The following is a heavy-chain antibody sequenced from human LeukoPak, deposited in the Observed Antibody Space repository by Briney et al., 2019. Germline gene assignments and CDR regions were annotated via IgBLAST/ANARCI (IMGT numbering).Heavy chain of an antibody. CDR3: ARDSGNQGYYYDSSGYEYNDY. CDR1: GYTFTGYY. V-gene: IGHV1-2*02. J-gene: IGHJ4*02. CDR2: INPNSGGT. Sequence: GASAKVSCKASGYTFTGYYMHWVRQAPGQGLEWMGWINPNSGGTNYAQKFQGRVTMTRDTSISTAYMELSRLRSDDTAVYYCARDSGNQGYYYDSSGYEYNDYWGQGTLVTVSS. D-gene: IGHD3-22*01.